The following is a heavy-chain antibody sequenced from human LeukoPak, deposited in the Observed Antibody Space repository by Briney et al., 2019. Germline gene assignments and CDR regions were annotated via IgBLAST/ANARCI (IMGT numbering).Heavy chain of an antibody. J-gene: IGHJ6*03. V-gene: IGHV3-21*01. CDR2: ISSSSSYI. Sequence: GGSLRLSCAASGFTFSSYSMNWVRQAPGKGLEWVSSISSSSSYIYYADSVKGRFTISRDNAKNSLYLQMNSLRVEDTAVCYCARLMWELPPHYYYMDVWGKGTTVTISS. CDR1: GFTFSSYS. D-gene: IGHD1-26*01. CDR3: ARLMWELPPHYYYMDV.